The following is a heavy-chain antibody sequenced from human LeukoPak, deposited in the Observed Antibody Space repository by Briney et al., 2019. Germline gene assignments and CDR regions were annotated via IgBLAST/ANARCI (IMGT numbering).Heavy chain of an antibody. D-gene: IGHD5-24*01. V-gene: IGHV3-13*01. J-gene: IGHJ5*02. CDR1: GFTFSSYD. CDR2: IGTAGDT. Sequence: PGGSLRLSCAASGFTFSSYDMHWVRQATGKGLEWVSAIGTAGDTYYPGSVKGRFTISRENAKNSLYLQMNSLRAGDTAVYYCTRDAVGYNYNWFDPWGQGTLVTVSS. CDR3: TRDAVGYNYNWFDP.